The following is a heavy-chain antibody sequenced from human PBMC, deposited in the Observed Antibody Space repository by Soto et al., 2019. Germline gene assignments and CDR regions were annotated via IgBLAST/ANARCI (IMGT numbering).Heavy chain of an antibody. Sequence: GASVKVSCKASGYTFTSYYMHWVRQAPGQGLEWMGIINPSGGSTSYAQKFQGRVTMTRDTSTSTVYMELSSLRSEDTVVYYCARAYCSSTSCYPLIDDYWGQGTLVTVSS. CDR1: GYTFTSYY. D-gene: IGHD2-2*01. CDR2: INPSGGST. V-gene: IGHV1-46*03. CDR3: ARAYCSSTSCYPLIDDY. J-gene: IGHJ4*02.